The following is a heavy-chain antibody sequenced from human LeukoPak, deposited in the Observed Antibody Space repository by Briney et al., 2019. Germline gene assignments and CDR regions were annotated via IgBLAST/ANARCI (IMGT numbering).Heavy chain of an antibody. CDR2: IRFDGSNN. CDR3: AKVTGGIAVAGIVFDY. V-gene: IGHV3-30*02. CDR1: GFTFSNYE. J-gene: IGHJ4*02. D-gene: IGHD6-19*01. Sequence: PGGSLRLSCAASGFTFSNYEMNWVRQAPGKGLEWVAFIRFDGSNNYYADSVKGRFTISRDNSKNTLYLQMNSLRAEDTAVYHCAKVTGGIAVAGIVFDYWGQGTLVTVSS.